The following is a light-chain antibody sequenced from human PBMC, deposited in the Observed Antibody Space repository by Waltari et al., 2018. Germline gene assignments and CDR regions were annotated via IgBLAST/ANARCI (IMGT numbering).Light chain of an antibody. V-gene: IGKV2-30*02. CDR3: MQGTHWPYT. J-gene: IGKJ2*01. Sequence: DVVMTQSPLSLPVTLGQPAPISCTSSPSLVHSDGNTHLIWFQQRPVQAPRRLISKVSNRDSGVPDRFSGSGSGTDFTLKISRLEAEDVGVYYCMQGTHWPYTFGQGTKLDIK. CDR1: PSLVHSDGNTH. CDR2: KVS.